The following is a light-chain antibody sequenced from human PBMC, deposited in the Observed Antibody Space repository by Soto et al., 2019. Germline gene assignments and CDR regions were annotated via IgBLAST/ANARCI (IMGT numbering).Light chain of an antibody. J-gene: IGLJ3*02. CDR3: SSFTSSSTQV. Sequence: QSALTQPRSVSGSPGHSVTLSCTGTSSDVGGYNYISWYQHHPGKAPKVMIYDVSKRPSGVPDRFSGSKSGNTVSLTISGLQADDEADYYCSSFTSSSTQVFGGGTKVTVL. V-gene: IGLV2-11*01. CDR2: DVS. CDR1: SSDVGGYNY.